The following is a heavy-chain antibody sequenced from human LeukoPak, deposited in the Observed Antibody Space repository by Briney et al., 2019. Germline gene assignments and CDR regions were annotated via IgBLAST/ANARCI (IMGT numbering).Heavy chain of an antibody. V-gene: IGHV3-23*01. Sequence: XXFXTYTXXXVRHPQGKGLEWVSIIGSSGGGIHYADSVKGRFTISRDNSKNALYLQMNSLRVEDTAVYYCAIDPNWGTHSWGQGVLVTVSS. CDR1: XXFXTYT. D-gene: IGHD7-27*01. J-gene: IGHJ4*02. CDR2: IGSSGGGI. CDR3: AIDPNWGTHS.